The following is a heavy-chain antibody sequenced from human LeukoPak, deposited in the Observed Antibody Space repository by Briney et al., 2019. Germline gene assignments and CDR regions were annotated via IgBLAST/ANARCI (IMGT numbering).Heavy chain of an antibody. D-gene: IGHD3-10*01. J-gene: IGHJ5*02. Sequence: ASVKVSCRASGYTFTSYGISWVRQAPGQGLEWMGWISAYNGNTNYAQKLQGRVTMTTDTSTSTAYMELRSLRSDDTAVYYCARRYGSGSYYNWFDPWGQGTLVTVSS. V-gene: IGHV1-18*01. CDR2: ISAYNGNT. CDR1: GYTFTSYG. CDR3: ARRYGSGSYYNWFDP.